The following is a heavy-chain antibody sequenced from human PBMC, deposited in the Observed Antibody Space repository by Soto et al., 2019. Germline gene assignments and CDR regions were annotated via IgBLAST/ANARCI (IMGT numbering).Heavy chain of an antibody. D-gene: IGHD6-13*01. CDR1: GFTFGDYA. V-gene: IGHV3-49*04. CDR3: TRDGYSSTIYYDGMDV. J-gene: IGHJ6*02. CDR2: IRSKAYGGTT. Sequence: SGGSLRLSCTASGFTFGDYAMSWVRQAPGKGLEWVGFIRSKAYGGTTEYAASVKGRFTISRDDSKSIAYLQMNSLKTEDTAVYYCTRDGYSSTIYYDGMDVWGQGTTVTVSS.